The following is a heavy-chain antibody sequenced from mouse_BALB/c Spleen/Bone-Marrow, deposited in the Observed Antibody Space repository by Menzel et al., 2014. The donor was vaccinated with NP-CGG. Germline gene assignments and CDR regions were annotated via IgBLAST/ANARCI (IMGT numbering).Heavy chain of an antibody. D-gene: IGHD4-1*01. CDR1: GYTFTSYY. CDR2: IYPGDGST. Sequence: AQLVESGPELVKPGASVKMSCKASGYTFTSYYIHWVKQRPGQGLEWIGWIYPGDGSTKYNEKFKGKTTLTADKSSSTAYMLLSSLTSEDSAIYFCARKENWAYAMDYWGQGTSVTVSS. V-gene: IGHV1S56*01. CDR3: ARKENWAYAMDY. J-gene: IGHJ4*01.